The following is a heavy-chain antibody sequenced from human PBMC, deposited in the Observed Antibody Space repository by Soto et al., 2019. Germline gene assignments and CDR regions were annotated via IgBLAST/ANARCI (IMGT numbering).Heavy chain of an antibody. CDR2: ISGSGGST. J-gene: IGHJ6*02. D-gene: IGHD6-6*01. V-gene: IGHV3-23*01. CDR3: AKGDRSSSRDYYYYGMDV. Sequence: EVQLLESGGGLVQPGGSLRLSCAASGFTFSSYAMSWVRQAPGKGLEWVSAISGSGGSTYYADSVKGRFTTSRDNSKNTLYLQMNRLRAEDTAVYYCAKGDRSSSRDYYYYGMDVWGQGTTVTVSS. CDR1: GFTFSSYA.